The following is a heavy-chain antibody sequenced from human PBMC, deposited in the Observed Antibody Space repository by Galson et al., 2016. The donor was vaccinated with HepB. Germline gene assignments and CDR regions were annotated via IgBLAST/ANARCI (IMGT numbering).Heavy chain of an antibody. CDR2: MSGGGHT. Sequence: SLRLSCAGSGVTLSNYVVMWVRQTPGTGLAWVSAMSGGGHTFYADSVKGRFTISRDNSKNTLFLEMNGLRAEDTAIYYCSTNTTTAAMDVWGQGTLVTVSS. D-gene: IGHD2-8*01. CDR3: STNTTTAAMDV. J-gene: IGHJ4*02. CDR1: GVTLSNYV. V-gene: IGHV3-23*01.